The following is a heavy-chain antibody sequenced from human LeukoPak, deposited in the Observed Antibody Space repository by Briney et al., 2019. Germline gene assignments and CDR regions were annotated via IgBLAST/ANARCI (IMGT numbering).Heavy chain of an antibody. Sequence: SETLSLTCAVYGGSFSGYNWSWIRQPPGKGLEWIGSIYYSGSTYYNPSLKSRVTISVDTSKNQFSLKLSSVTAADTAVYYCARAPYYYDSSGYYYLGFDPWGQGTLVTVSS. V-gene: IGHV4-34*01. CDR2: IYYSGST. J-gene: IGHJ5*02. D-gene: IGHD3-22*01. CDR3: ARAPYYYDSSGYYYLGFDP. CDR1: GGSFSGYN.